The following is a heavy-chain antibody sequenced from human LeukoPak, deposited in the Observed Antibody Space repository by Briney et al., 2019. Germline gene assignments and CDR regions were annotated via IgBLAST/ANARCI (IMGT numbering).Heavy chain of an antibody. J-gene: IGHJ4*02. V-gene: IGHV3-33*06. CDR3: ANNFDY. Sequence: GGSLRLSCAASGFTFSNYGMHWVRQAPGKGLEWVAVIWHDGSNKYYADSVKGRFTNSRDNSKNMLYLQMNSLRAEDTAVYYCANNFDYWGQGTLVTVSS. CDR1: GFTFSNYG. CDR2: IWHDGSNK.